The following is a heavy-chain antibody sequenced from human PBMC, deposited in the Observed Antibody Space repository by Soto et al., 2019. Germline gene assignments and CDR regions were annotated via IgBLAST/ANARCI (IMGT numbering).Heavy chain of an antibody. CDR2: IIPKLGAA. D-gene: IGHD2-21*01. V-gene: IGHV1-69*01. CDR1: GGGNLRDYR. CDR3: ARGGDGYTFGAVY. J-gene: IGHJ4*02. Sequence: QVQLVQSGAEVKEPGSSVKGSCNASGGGNLRDYRTTWVRRAPGQGLEWRGGIIPKLGAANYSQNFQGRVTVTADESTNTVYMQLRSLRSDDTAVYYCARGGDGYTFGAVYWGQGTPVTVSS.